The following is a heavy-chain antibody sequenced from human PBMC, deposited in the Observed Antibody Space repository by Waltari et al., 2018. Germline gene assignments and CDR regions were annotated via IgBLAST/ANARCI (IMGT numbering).Heavy chain of an antibody. Sequence: QVQLLESGPALVKPSQILSLTCPVPGGSISSGGYFWTWLRQHPVKGLECNGYINYSGRTYYSPSLKSRRTISVDTSNNQFSLKLTSVTAADTAMYHCAGSLGVTGAFDIWGQGTMVTVSS. CDR2: INYSGRT. V-gene: IGHV4-31*03. CDR3: AGSLGVTGAFDI. J-gene: IGHJ3*02. D-gene: IGHD2-21*02. CDR1: GGSISSGGYF.